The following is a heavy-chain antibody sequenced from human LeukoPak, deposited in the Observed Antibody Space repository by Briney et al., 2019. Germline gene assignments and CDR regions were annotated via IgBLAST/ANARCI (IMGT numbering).Heavy chain of an antibody. CDR1: GFTISGYG. J-gene: IGHJ4*02. V-gene: IGHV3-7*01. Sequence: PGGSLRLSCAASGFTISGYGMSWVRQAPRTGLERVANVNLDGSVRHYVDSARGRFTISRDNAKNSLYLQMNSLRAEDTALYYCAISDDSSGSDWGQGTLVTVSS. CDR2: VNLDGSVR. D-gene: IGHD3-22*01. CDR3: AISDDSSGSD.